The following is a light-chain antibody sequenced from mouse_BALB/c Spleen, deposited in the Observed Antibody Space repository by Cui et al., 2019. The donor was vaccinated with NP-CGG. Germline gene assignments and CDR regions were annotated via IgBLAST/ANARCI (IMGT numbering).Light chain of an antibody. CDR3: ALWYSTHLV. V-gene: IGLV2*02. Sequence: AVETQENALTTSHGGTVILTCRSSTEAVTTSNCANWAQEKPDHLFPGLIGGTSNRAPDVPVRFSGSLIGDKAALTITGAQTEDDAMYSCALWYSTHLVFGGGTKLTVL. CDR1: TEAVTTSNC. CDR2: GTS. J-gene: IGLJ1*01.